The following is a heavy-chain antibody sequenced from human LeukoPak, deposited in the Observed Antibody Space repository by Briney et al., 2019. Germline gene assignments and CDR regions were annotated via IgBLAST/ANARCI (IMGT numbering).Heavy chain of an antibody. J-gene: IGHJ6*03. CDR2: IYPGDSDT. CDR1: GYSFISYW. D-gene: IGHD5-12*01. Sequence: GESLKISCKGSGYSFISYWIGWVRQMPREGLDWMGVIYPGDSDTRYSPFFQGQVTISADKSISTDYLRWSSLEASDTAIYYCARLERRGGHVYYYMDVWGKGTTVTVSS. V-gene: IGHV5-51*01. CDR3: ARLERRGGHVYYYMDV.